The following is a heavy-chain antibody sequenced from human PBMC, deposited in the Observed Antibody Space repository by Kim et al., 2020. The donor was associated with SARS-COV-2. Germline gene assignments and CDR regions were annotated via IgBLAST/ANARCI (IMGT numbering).Heavy chain of an antibody. CDR2: ISAYNGNT. CDR1: GYTFTSYG. CDR3: ARVIAWLGDGDNWFDP. V-gene: IGHV1-18*01. Sequence: ASVKVSCKASGYTFTSYGISWVRQAPGQGLEWMGWISAYNGNTNYAQQLQGRVTMTTDTSTSTAYMELRSLRSDDTAVYYCARVIAWLGDGDNWFDPWGQGTLVTISS. J-gene: IGHJ5*02. D-gene: IGHD6-19*01.